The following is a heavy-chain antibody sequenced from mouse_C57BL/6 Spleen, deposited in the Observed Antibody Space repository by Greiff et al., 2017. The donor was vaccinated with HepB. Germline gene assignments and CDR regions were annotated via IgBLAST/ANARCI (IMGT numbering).Heavy chain of an antibody. V-gene: IGHV1-55*01. CDR1: GYTFTSYW. Sequence: VHLVESGAELVKPGASVKMSCKASGYTFTSYWITWVKQRPGQGLEWIGDIYPGSGSTNYNEKFKSKATLTVDTSSSTAYMQLSSLTSEDSAVYYCARGIYYGNSYAMDYWGQGTSVTVSS. CDR2: IYPGSGST. CDR3: ARGIYYGNSYAMDY. D-gene: IGHD2-1*01. J-gene: IGHJ4*01.